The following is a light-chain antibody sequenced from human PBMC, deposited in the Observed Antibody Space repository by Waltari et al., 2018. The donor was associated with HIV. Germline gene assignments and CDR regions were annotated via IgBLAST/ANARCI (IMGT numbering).Light chain of an antibody. CDR3: CSYAGSYTYV. CDR2: DVS. V-gene: IGLV2-11*01. CDR1: SSDVGGYNY. J-gene: IGLJ1*01. Sequence: QSALTQPRSVSGSPGQSVTISCTGPSSDVGGYNYVSWYQQHPGKAPKVRIYDVSKRPSGVPDRFSGSKSGNTASLTIPGLQAEDEADYYCCSYAGSYTYVFGTGTKVTVL.